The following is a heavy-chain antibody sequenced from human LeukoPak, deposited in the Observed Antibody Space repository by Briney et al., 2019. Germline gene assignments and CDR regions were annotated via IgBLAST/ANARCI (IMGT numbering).Heavy chain of an antibody. CDR3: ASLARYCSGGSCYLGDAFDI. Sequence: ASVKVSCKASGYTFTSYGISWVRQAPGQGLEWMGWISAYNGNTNYAQKLQGRVTMTTDTSTSTAYMELRSLRSDDTAVYYCASLARYCSGGSCYLGDAFDIWGQGTMVTVSS. J-gene: IGHJ3*02. CDR2: ISAYNGNT. V-gene: IGHV1-18*04. CDR1: GYTFTSYG. D-gene: IGHD2-15*01.